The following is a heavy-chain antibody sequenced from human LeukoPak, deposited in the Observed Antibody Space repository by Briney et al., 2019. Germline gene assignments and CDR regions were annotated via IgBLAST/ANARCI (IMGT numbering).Heavy chain of an antibody. CDR1: GGSISSHY. V-gene: IGHV4-59*11. CDR3: ARSPDSFHYDFWSGYYMFDP. D-gene: IGHD3-3*01. J-gene: IGHJ5*02. CDR2: IYYSGST. Sequence: SETLSLTCTVSGGSISSHYWSWIRQPPGKGLEWIGYIYYSGSTNYNPSLKSRVTISVGTSKNQFSLKLSSVTAADTAVYYCARSPDSFHYDFWSGYYMFDPWGQGTLVTVSS.